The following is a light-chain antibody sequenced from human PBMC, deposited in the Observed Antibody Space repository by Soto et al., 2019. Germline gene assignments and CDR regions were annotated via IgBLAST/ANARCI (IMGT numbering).Light chain of an antibody. J-gene: IGKJ4*01. V-gene: IGKV3-20*01. CDR2: GAS. Sequence: EIVLTQSPGTLSLSPGERATLSCRASQSVSSSYLAWYQQKPGQAPRLLIYGASSRATGIPDRFSGSGSGTDFTLTISRLAPEDFAVYYCQQYCSSSLTFGGGTKVEIK. CDR1: QSVSSSY. CDR3: QQYCSSSLT.